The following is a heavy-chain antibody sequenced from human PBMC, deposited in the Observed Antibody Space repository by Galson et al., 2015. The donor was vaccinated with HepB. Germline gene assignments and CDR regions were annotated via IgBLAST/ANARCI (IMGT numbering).Heavy chain of an antibody. V-gene: IGHV3-23*01. CDR1: GFTFSSYA. J-gene: IGHJ4*02. CDR2: ISGSGGST. CDR3: ANFPLHYDFWSGYYTRDY. Sequence: SLRLSCAASGFTFSSYAMSWVRQAPGKGLEWVSAISGSGGSTYYADSVKGRFTISRDNSKNTLYLQMNSLRAEDTAVYYCANFPLHYDFWSGYYTRDYWGQGTLVTVSS. D-gene: IGHD3-3*01.